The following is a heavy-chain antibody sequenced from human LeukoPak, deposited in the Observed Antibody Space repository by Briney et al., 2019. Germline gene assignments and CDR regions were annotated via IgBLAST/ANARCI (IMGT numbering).Heavy chain of an antibody. J-gene: IGHJ5*02. CDR1: GFTFSKYG. V-gene: IGHV3-30*02. Sequence: GGSLRLSCAASGFTFSKYGMHWVRQAPGKGLEWVTFIRYDGSNKYYADSLKGRFTISRDNSKNTLYLQMNSLKSEDTAVYYCITEPPMDFFVVVPAWGQGTLVTVSS. D-gene: IGHD2-2*01. CDR3: ITEPPMDFFVVVPA. CDR2: IRYDGSNK.